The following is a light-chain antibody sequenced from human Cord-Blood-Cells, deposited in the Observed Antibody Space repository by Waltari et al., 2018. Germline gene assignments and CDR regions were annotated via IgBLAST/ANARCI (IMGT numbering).Light chain of an antibody. V-gene: IGLV4-69*01. J-gene: IGLJ3*02. CDR3: QTWGTGIRV. CDR1: SGHSSYA. CDR2: LNSDGSH. Sequence: QLVLTQSPSASASLRASVKLTCTLSSGHSSYAIAWPQQQPEKGPRYLMKLNSDGSHSKGDGIPDRFSGSSSGAERYLTISSLQSEDEADYYCQTWGTGIRVFGGGTKLTVL.